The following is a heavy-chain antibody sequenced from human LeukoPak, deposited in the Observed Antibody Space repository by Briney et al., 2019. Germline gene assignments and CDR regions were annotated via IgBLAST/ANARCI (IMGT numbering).Heavy chain of an antibody. Sequence: SVKVSCKASGGTFSSYAISWVRQAPGQGLEWMGGIIPIFGTANYAQKFQSRVTITADESTSTVYLDLSSLRSDDAAVYFCATTLIHGKYSSDDAFDIWGQGTVVSVSS. CDR3: ATTLIHGKYSSDDAFDI. D-gene: IGHD1-26*01. J-gene: IGHJ3*02. CDR1: GGTFSSYA. CDR2: IIPIFGTA. V-gene: IGHV1-69*01.